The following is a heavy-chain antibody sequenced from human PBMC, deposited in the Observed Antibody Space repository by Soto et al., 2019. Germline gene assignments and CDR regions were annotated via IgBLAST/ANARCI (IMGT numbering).Heavy chain of an antibody. CDR2: IYYSGST. D-gene: IGHD4-17*01. V-gene: IGHV4-39*01. J-gene: IGHJ6*03. CDR3: AGRKSTVATHYYYYYMDV. CDR1: GGSISSSSYY. Sequence: SETLSLTCTVSGGSISSSSYYWGWIRQPPGKGLEWIGSIYYSGSTYYNPSLKSRVTISVDTSKNQFSLKLSSVTAAETAGYYCAGRKSTVATHYYYYYMDVWGKGTTVTVSS.